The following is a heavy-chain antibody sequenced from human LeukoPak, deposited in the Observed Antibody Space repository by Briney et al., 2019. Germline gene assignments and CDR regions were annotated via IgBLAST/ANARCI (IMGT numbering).Heavy chain of an antibody. V-gene: IGHV3-30*02. Sequence: PGGSLRLSCAASGFTFSSYGMHWVRQAPGKGLDWVAFIRYDGHNKYYADSVKGRFTISRDNSKNTLYLQMNSLRAEDTAVYYCAKSGGSGGYGFVGGPFDYWGQGTVVSVSS. D-gene: IGHD3-22*01. CDR1: GFTFSSYG. J-gene: IGHJ4*02. CDR2: IRYDGHNK. CDR3: AKSGGSGGYGFVGGPFDY.